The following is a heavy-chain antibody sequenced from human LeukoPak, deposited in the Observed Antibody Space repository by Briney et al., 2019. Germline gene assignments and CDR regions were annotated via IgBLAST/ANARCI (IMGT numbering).Heavy chain of an antibody. V-gene: IGHV4-39*01. D-gene: IGHD6-19*01. CDR1: GDSISINYN. CDR2: IFYSGAP. CDR3: VRHLQWLLFPDY. Sequence: SETLYLTCTVSGDSISINYNWGWTRQPPGKGLEWIRSIFYSGAPYYSPSLKSRVTISVDTSKNQFSLKLSSLNAADTAVYYRVRHLQWLLFPDYWGQGTLVTVSS. J-gene: IGHJ4*02.